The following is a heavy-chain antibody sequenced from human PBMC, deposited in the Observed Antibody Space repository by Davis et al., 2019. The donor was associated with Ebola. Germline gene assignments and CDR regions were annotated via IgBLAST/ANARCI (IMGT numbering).Heavy chain of an antibody. V-gene: IGHV3-11*01. Sequence: GGSLRLSCAASGFTFSDNYMTWIRQAPGKGLEWVAYISYSGATIYYADSVKGRFTISRDNAKNSLHLQMNSLRVEDTAMYYCAKGGGSYYKEFGYWGQGTLVTVSS. CDR2: ISYSGATI. D-gene: IGHD1-26*01. CDR1: GFTFSDNY. CDR3: AKGGGSYYKEFGY. J-gene: IGHJ4*02.